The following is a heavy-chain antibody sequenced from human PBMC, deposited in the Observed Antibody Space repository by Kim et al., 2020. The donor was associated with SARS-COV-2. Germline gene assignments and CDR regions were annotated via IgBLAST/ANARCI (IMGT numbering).Heavy chain of an antibody. V-gene: IGHV3-23*01. D-gene: IGHD1-1*01. CDR3: AKYEAFSVNSYYLDL. CDR2: ISGSGAFT. J-gene: IGHJ4*02. CDR1: GFTFSSYA. Sequence: GGSLRLSCAASGFTFSSYAMSWVRQAPGKGLEWLSGISGSGAFTNYADSVKGRFTLSRDNSKNILSLEIDSLRAEDTAVYFCAKYEAFSVNSYYLDLWGQGTLATVSS.